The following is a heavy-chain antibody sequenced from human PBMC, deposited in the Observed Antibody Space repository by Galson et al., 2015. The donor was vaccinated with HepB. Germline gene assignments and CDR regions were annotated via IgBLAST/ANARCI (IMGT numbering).Heavy chain of an antibody. D-gene: IGHD1-26*01. Sequence: SLRLSCAASGFTFSSYGMHWVRQAPGKGLEWVAVISYDGSNKYYADSVKGRFTISRDNSKNTLYLQMNSLRAEDTAVYYCAKDYGGRGSYLVREGFFDYWGPRTLVTVSS. CDR2: ISYDGSNK. CDR3: AKDYGGRGSYLVREGFFDY. CDR1: GFTFSSYG. V-gene: IGHV3-30*18. J-gene: IGHJ4*02.